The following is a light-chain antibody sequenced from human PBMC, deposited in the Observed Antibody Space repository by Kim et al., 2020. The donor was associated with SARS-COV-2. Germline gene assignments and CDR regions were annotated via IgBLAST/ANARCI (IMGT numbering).Light chain of an antibody. J-gene: IGKJ2*01. Sequence: DIQMTQSPSSLSASVGDRVTITCRASQDISNYLAWFQQKPGKAPKSLIFAASRLQSGVSSRFSGSGSGTDFTLTISSLQPEDFATYYCQHYYYTYPYAFGQGTKLEIK. CDR2: AAS. CDR3: QHYYYTYPYA. CDR1: QDISNY. V-gene: IGKV1-16*01.